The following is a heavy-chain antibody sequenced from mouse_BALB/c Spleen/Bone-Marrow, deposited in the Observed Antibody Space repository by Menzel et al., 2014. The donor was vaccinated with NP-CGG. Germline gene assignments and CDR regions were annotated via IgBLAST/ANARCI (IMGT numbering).Heavy chain of an antibody. Sequence: VQLQQSGAELVKPGASVKLSCTASGSNIKDTYMHWVKQRPEQGLEWIGRIDPANGNAKYGPKFQGKATITADTSSNTAYLQLSSLTSEDTAVYYCARYRLGTYFDFWGQGTTLTVSS. D-gene: IGHD2-14*01. CDR1: GSNIKDTY. CDR2: IDPANGNA. J-gene: IGHJ2*01. V-gene: IGHV14-3*02. CDR3: ARYRLGTYFDF.